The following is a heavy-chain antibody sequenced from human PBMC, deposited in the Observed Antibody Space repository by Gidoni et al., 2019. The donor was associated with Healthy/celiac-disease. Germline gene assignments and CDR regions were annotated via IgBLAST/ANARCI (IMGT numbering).Heavy chain of an antibody. Sequence: QLQLQESGPGLVQPSETLSLTCTVSGGSISSSSYYWGWIRQPPGKGLEWIGSIYYSGSTYYNPSLKSRVTISVDTSKNQFSLKLSSVTAADTAVYYCARGRSSSSSAISYYYYMDVWGKGTTVTVSS. CDR2: IYYSGST. CDR3: ARGRSSSSSAISYYYYMDV. D-gene: IGHD6-6*01. J-gene: IGHJ6*03. CDR1: GGSISSSSYY. V-gene: IGHV4-39*01.